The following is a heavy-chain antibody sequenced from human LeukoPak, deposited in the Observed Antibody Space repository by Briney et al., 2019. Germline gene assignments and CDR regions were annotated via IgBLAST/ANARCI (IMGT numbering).Heavy chain of an antibody. V-gene: IGHV3-23*01. J-gene: IGHJ4*02. CDR3: AKSYYGSGSYYNTYFDY. CDR2: ISGSGGST. Sequence: GGTLRLSCAASGFIFSSHGMNWVRQAPGKGLEWVSAISGSGGSTYYADSVKGRFTISRDNSKNTLYLQMNSLRAEDTAVYYCAKSYYGSGSYYNTYFDYWGQGTLVTVSS. D-gene: IGHD3-10*01. CDR1: GFIFSSHG.